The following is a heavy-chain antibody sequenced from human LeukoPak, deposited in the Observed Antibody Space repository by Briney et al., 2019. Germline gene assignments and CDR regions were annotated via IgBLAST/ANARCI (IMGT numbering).Heavy chain of an antibody. D-gene: IGHD3-3*01. V-gene: IGHV3-73*01. Sequence: PVGSLRLSCAASGFIISNYDIHWVRQASGKGLEWVARVKTKAEDYVTAYAASVKGRFTVSRDDSKNTAYLQVDSLKTEDTAVYYCARRDCWSFECHSFDYWARESWSPSPQ. J-gene: IGHJ4*02. CDR3: ARRDCWSFECHSFDY. CDR2: VKTKAEDYVT. CDR1: GFIISNYD.